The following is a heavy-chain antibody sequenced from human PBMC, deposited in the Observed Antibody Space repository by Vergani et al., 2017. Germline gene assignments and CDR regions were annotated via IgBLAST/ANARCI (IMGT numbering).Heavy chain of an antibody. D-gene: IGHD2-8*01. CDR3: ARDHCTNGVCYPYFDY. V-gene: IGHV4-61*02. J-gene: IGHJ4*02. CDR2: IYTSGST. Sequence: QVQLQESGPGLVKPSQTLSLTCTVSGGSISSGSYYWSWIRQPAGKGPEWIGRIYTSGSTNYNPSLKSRVTMSVDTSKNQFSLKLSSVTAADTAVYYCARDHCTNGVCYPYFDYWGQGLLVSVSS. CDR1: GGSISSGSYY.